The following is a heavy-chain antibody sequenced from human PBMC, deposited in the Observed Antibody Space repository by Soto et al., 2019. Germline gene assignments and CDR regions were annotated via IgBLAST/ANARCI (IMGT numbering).Heavy chain of an antibody. CDR3: AVRPLPAASNPKFDY. CDR2: FDPEDGET. D-gene: IGHD2-2*01. V-gene: IGHV1-24*01. CDR1: GYTLTELS. Sequence: GASVKVSCKVSGYTLTELSMHWVRQAPGKGLEWMGGFDPEDGETTYAQKFQGRVTMTEDTSTDTAYMELSSLRSEDTAVYYCAVRPLPAASNPKFDYWGQGTLVTVSS. J-gene: IGHJ4*02.